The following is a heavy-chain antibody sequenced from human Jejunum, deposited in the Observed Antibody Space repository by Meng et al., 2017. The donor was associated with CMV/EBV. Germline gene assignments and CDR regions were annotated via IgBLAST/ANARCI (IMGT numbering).Heavy chain of an antibody. V-gene: IGHV3-21*01. D-gene: IGHD3-3*01. CDR3: ARDRRDDFWSGYYMETYYDFGMDV. CDR2: ISSSSGYI. J-gene: IGHJ6*02. Sequence: NWVRQAPGKGLEWVSSISSSSGYIYYADSVKGRFTVSSDNAKKSLYLYMNSLRAEDTAIYYCARDRRDDFWSGYYMETYYDFGMDVWGQGTTVTVSS.